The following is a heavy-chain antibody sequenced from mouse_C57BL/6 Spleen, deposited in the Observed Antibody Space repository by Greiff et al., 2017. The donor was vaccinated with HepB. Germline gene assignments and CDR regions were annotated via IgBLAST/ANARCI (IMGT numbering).Heavy chain of an antibody. J-gene: IGHJ2*01. CDR2: IRSKSNNYAT. D-gene: IGHD1-1*01. CDR3: VRQNLYYGSSYLDY. V-gene: IGHV10-1*01. Sequence: EVQGVESGGGLVQPKGSLKLSCAASGFSFNTYAMNWVRQAPGKGLEWVARIRSKSNNYATYYADSVKDRFTISRDDSESMRYLQMNNLKTEDTAMYYCVRQNLYYGSSYLDYWGQGTTLTVSS. CDR1: GFSFNTYA.